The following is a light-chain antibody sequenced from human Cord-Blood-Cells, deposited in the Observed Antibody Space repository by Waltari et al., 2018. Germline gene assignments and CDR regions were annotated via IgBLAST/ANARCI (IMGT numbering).Light chain of an antibody. V-gene: IGKV4-1*01. CDR2: WAS. J-gene: IGKJ2*01. CDR1: QSVLYSSNNKNY. Sequence: DIVMPQSPDSLAVSLGERATINCKSSQSVLYSSNNKNYLAWYQQKPGQPPKMRIYWASTRESGVPYRFSGSGSGTDFTLTISSLQAEDVAVYYCQQYYSTPMYTFGQGTKLEIK. CDR3: QQYYSTPMYT.